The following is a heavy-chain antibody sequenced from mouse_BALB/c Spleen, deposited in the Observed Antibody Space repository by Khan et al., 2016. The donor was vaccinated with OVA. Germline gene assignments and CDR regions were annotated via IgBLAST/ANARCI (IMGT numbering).Heavy chain of an antibody. CDR2: IYFSGSI. Sequence: EVQLQESGPDLVKPSQPLSLTCTVTGYSITSGYAWHWTRQFPGNKLEWMAYIYFSGSINYNPSLKSRISVNRDTSKNQFFLQLNSMTSEDTATYYCTRDSNYMDYWGQGTSVTVSS. CDR1: GYSITSGYA. J-gene: IGHJ4*01. D-gene: IGHD2-5*01. V-gene: IGHV3-1*02. CDR3: TRDSNYMDY.